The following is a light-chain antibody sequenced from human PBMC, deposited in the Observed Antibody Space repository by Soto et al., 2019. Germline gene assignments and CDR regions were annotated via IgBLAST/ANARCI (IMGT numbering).Light chain of an antibody. Sequence: EIVLTQSPGTLSLSKGERATLSCSASQSVSSSYLAWYQQKPGQAPRLLIYGASSRATGIPDRFSGSGSGTDFTLTISRLEPEDFAVYYCQQYGSSPLTFGGGTKVDIK. CDR1: QSVSSSY. CDR2: GAS. V-gene: IGKV3-20*01. J-gene: IGKJ4*01. CDR3: QQYGSSPLT.